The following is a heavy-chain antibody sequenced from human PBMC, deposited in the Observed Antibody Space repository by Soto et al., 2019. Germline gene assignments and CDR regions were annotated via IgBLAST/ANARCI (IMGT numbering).Heavy chain of an antibody. V-gene: IGHV4-59*01. D-gene: IGHD3-3*01. CDR3: ARAHDFWSGYHPHTGCYFDY. CDR2: IYYSGST. J-gene: IGHJ4*02. Sequence: PSETLSLTCTVSGGSISSYYWSWIRQPPGKGLEWIGYIYYSGSTNYNPSLKSRVTISVDTSKNQFSLKLSSVTAADTAVYYCARAHDFWSGYHPHTGCYFDYWGQGTLVTVSS. CDR1: GGSISSYY.